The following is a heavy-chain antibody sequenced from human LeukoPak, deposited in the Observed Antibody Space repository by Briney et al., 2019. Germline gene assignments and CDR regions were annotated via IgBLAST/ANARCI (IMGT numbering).Heavy chain of an antibody. J-gene: IGHJ4*02. D-gene: IGHD6-19*01. Sequence: GGSLRLSCAASGFTFNDYYMSWIRQAPGKGLEWVSHISNSANTIYYGDSVKGRFTISRDNTKNSLYLQLNSLRAEDTAVYYCARVRYSNGWAFDYWGQGTLVTVSS. V-gene: IGHV3-11*01. CDR3: ARVRYSNGWAFDY. CDR2: ISNSANTI. CDR1: GFTFNDYY.